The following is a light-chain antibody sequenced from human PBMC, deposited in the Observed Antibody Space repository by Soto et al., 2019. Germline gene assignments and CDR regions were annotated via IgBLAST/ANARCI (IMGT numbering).Light chain of an antibody. V-gene: IGKV3-11*01. Sequence: EIVLTQSPATLSLSPGERATLSCRASQSVGSYLAWYQQKPGQAPRLLIYDASNRATGIPARFSGSGSGTDFTLTIRSLAPEDFAVSFCQQRSNWLTFGGGTKVEIK. CDR3: QQRSNWLT. J-gene: IGKJ4*01. CDR1: QSVGSY. CDR2: DAS.